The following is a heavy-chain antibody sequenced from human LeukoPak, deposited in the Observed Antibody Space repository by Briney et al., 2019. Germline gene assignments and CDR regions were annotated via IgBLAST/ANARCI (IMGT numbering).Heavy chain of an antibody. CDR1: GGTFSSYA. D-gene: IGHD5-24*01. J-gene: IGHJ4*02. CDR3: ARTLRDDSDYWGQGTDY. Sequence: GSSVKVSCKASGGTFSSYAISWVRQAPGQGLEWMGRIIPTLGIANYAQKFQGRVTITADKSTSTAYMELSSLRSEDTAVYYCARTLRDDSDYWGQGTDYWGQGTLVTVSS. CDR2: IIPTLGIA. V-gene: IGHV1-69*04.